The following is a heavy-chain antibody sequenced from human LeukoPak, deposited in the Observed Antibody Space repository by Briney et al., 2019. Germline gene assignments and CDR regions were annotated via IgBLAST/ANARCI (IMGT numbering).Heavy chain of an antibody. J-gene: IGHJ6*02. V-gene: IGHV3-33*01. CDR2: IWYDGSNK. Sequence: GRSLRLSCAASGFAFSSYGMHWVRQAPGKGLEWVAVIWYDGSNKYYVDSVKGRFTISRDNSKNTLYLQMNSLRAEDTAVYYCARDHFRRPDYYYYGMDVWGQGTTVTVSS. D-gene: IGHD2-2*01. CDR3: ARDHFRRPDYYYYGMDV. CDR1: GFAFSSYG.